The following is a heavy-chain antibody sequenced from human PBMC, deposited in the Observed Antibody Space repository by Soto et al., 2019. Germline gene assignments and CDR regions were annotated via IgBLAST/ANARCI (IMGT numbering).Heavy chain of an antibody. CDR1: GYTFTSYG. Sequence: ASVKVSCKASGYTFTSYGISWVRQAPGQGLEWMGWISAYNGNTNYAQKLQGRVTMTTDTSTSTAYMELRSLRSDDTAVYYCAREYYYGSGPNPDLFYYGMDVWGQGTTVTVSS. J-gene: IGHJ6*02. V-gene: IGHV1-18*01. CDR2: ISAYNGNT. D-gene: IGHD3-10*01. CDR3: AREYYYGSGPNPDLFYYGMDV.